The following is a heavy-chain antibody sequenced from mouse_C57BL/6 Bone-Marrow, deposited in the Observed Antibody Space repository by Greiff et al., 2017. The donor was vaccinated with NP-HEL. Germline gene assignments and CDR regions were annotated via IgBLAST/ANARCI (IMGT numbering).Heavy chain of an antibody. CDR1: GFTFSDYY. D-gene: IGHD1-1*01. J-gene: IGHJ3*01. Sequence: EVKLMESGGGLVQPGGSLKLSCAASGFTFSDYYMYWVRQTPEKRLEWVAYISNGGGSTYYLDTVKGRFTISRDNAKNTLYLQMSRLKSEDTAMYYCARHDTTVGEAWGQGTLVTVSA. CDR3: ARHDTTVGEA. CDR2: ISNGGGST. V-gene: IGHV5-12*01.